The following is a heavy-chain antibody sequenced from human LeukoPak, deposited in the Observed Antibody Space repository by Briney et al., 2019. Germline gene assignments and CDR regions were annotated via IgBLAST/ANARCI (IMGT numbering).Heavy chain of an antibody. J-gene: IGHJ4*02. V-gene: IGHV1-8*01. Sequence: ASVKVSCKASGYTFTNYDIMWVRQATGQGPEWMGWMNSNSGNTGYAQKFQGRVTMTRNTSISTAYMELSSLRSEDTAVYYCARGRYGSGSYYNGWGQGTLVTVSS. CDR2: MNSNSGNT. D-gene: IGHD3-10*01. CDR3: ARGRYGSGSYYNG. CDR1: GYTFTNYD.